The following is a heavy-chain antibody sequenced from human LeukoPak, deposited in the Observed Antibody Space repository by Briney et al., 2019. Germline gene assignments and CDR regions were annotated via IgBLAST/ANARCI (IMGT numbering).Heavy chain of an antibody. D-gene: IGHD3-10*01. J-gene: IGHJ4*02. CDR3: ARRYYYNLGSFPFDF. CDR2: IHNSGTT. V-gene: IGHV4-34*01. Sequence: SETLSLTRAVSGEPFSGYFWSGIRQSSGKGLEWIGEIHNSGTTNYNPSLNSRVTISDDTSKNQFYLNLSSVTAADTAVYYCARRYYYNLGSFPFDFWGQGTLVTVSS. CDR1: GEPFSGYF.